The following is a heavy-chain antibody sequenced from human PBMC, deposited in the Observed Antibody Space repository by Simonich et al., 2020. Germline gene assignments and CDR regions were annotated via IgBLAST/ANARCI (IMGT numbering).Heavy chain of an antibody. Sequence: QVQLVQSGAEVKKPGASVKVSCKASGYTFTGYYLNGVRRAPGQGLELMGWINLNSGATNDARKFKGRVTMTRDTSISTAYMELSRLRSDDTAVYYCARSHIAAAGTGYFQHWGQGTLVTVSS. CDR2: INLNSGAT. D-gene: IGHD6-13*01. V-gene: IGHV1-2*02. CDR3: ARSHIAAAGTGYFQH. CDR1: GYTFTGYY. J-gene: IGHJ1*01.